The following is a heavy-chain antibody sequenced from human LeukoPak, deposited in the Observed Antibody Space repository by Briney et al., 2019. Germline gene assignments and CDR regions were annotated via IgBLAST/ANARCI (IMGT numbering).Heavy chain of an antibody. D-gene: IGHD3-9*01. CDR2: IHYSGNT. CDR1: GGSISSGDYY. V-gene: IGHV4-30-4*01. Sequence: PSETLSLTCTVSGGSISSGDYYWSWIRQPPGKGLGWIGYIHYSGNTYYNPALKSRVTISVDTSKNQFSLKLTSVTAADTAVYYCARTGDDLLTGYSSDWFGPWGQGTLVTVSS. J-gene: IGHJ5*02. CDR3: ARTGDDLLTGYSSDWFGP.